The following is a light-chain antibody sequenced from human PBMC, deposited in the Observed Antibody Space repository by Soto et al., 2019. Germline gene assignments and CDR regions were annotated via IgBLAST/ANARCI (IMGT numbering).Light chain of an antibody. CDR2: ATS. V-gene: IGKV3-20*01. Sequence: DNVLTQSPDTLSVSPGDRATLSCRASRIIGHNYLAWYQQKPGQAPRLLIYATSTRATGIQDRCSGSGSVTDFTLTISRLEPEDFAVYYCQQFGISPWTFGQGTKVDIK. CDR3: QQFGISPWT. CDR1: RIIGHNY. J-gene: IGKJ1*01.